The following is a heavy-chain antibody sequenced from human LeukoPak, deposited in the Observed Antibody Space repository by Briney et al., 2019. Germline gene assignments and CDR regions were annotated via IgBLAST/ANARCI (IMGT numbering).Heavy chain of an antibody. Sequence: ASVRVSCKASGYTFTGYYMHWVRRAPGQGLEWMGRINPNSGGTNYAQKFQGRVTMTRDTSISTAYMELSRLRSDDTAVYYCARGRKYQLLWWFDPGGQGTLVTVS. D-gene: IGHD2-2*01. CDR2: INPNSGGT. V-gene: IGHV1-2*06. CDR1: GYTFTGYY. J-gene: IGHJ5*02. CDR3: ARGRKYQLLWWFDP.